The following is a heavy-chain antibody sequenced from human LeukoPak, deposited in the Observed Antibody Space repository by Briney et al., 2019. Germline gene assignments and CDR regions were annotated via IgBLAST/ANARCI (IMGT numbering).Heavy chain of an antibody. V-gene: IGHV3-23*01. CDR1: GFTFSSYA. CDR2: ISGSGGST. J-gene: IGHJ5*02. Sequence: LSGGSLRLSCAASGFTFSSYAMSWVRQAPGKGLEWVSAISGSGGSTYYADSVTGRFTISRDNSKNTLYPQMNSLRAGDTAVYYCAKDGAHYDILTGYSDWFDPWGQGTLVTVSS. CDR3: AKDGAHYDILTGYSDWFDP. D-gene: IGHD3-9*01.